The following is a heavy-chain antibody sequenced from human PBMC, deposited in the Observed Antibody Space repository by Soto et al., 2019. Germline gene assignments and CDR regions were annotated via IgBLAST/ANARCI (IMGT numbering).Heavy chain of an antibody. D-gene: IGHD4-4*01. J-gene: IGHJ4*02. V-gene: IGHV1-3*01. CDR3: AREMGYSNYYYFDY. Sequence: GASVKVSCKASGYTFTSYGMHWVRQAPGQRLEWMGWINAGNGNTKYSQKFQGRVTITRDTSASTAYMELSSLRSEDTAVYYCAREMGYSNYYYFDYWGQGTLVTVSS. CDR1: GYTFTSYG. CDR2: INAGNGNT.